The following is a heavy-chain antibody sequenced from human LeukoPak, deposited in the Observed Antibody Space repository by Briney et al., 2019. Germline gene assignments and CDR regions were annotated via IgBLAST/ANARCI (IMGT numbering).Heavy chain of an antibody. CDR3: ARNGYSYGYGYYYYMDV. J-gene: IGHJ6*03. CDR2: IIPIFGTA. CDR1: GGTFSSYA. Sequence: SVKVSCKASGGTFSSYAISWVRQAPGQGLEWMGGIIPIFGTANCAQKFQGRVTITTDESTSTAYMELSSLRSEDTAVYYCARNGYSYGYGYYYYMDVWGKGTTVTVSS. D-gene: IGHD5-18*01. V-gene: IGHV1-69*05.